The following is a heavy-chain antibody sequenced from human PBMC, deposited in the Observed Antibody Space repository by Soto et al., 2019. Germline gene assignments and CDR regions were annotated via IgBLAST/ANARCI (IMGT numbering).Heavy chain of an antibody. J-gene: IGHJ5*02. Sequence: SETLSLTGTVSGGSTSRYYWSWIRQPAGKGLEWIGRIYTSGSTNYNRSLKSRVTMSVDTSKNQFSLKLSSVTAADTAVYYCARDGIAVAGTSNWFDPWGQGTLVTVSS. CDR1: GGSTSRYY. D-gene: IGHD6-19*01. V-gene: IGHV4-4*07. CDR2: IYTSGST. CDR3: ARDGIAVAGTSNWFDP.